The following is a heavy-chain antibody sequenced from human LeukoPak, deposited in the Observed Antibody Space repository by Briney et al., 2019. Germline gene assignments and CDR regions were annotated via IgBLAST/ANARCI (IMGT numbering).Heavy chain of an antibody. CDR2: IYTSGST. CDR1: GGSISSYY. J-gene: IGHJ4*02. Sequence: KPSETLSLTCTVSGGSISSYYWSWIRQPAGKGLEWIGRIYTSGSTNYNPSLKSRVTMSVDTSKNQFSLKLSSVTAADTAVYYCARGRYYYGSGSHYVFDYWGQGTLVTVSS. V-gene: IGHV4-4*07. CDR3: ARGRYYYGSGSHYVFDY. D-gene: IGHD3-10*01.